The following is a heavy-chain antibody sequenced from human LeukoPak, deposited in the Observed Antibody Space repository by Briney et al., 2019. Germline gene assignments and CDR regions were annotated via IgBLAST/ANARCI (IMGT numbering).Heavy chain of an antibody. CDR3: ALGGAAAGRGWFDP. J-gene: IGHJ5*02. V-gene: IGHV4-59*01. D-gene: IGHD6-13*01. CDR2: IYYSGST. Sequence: SETLSLTCTVSGGSISSYYWSWNRQPPGKGLEWIGYIYYSGSTNYNPSLKSRVTISVDTSKNQFSLKLSSVTAADTAVYYCALGGAAAGRGWFDPWGQGTLVTVSS. CDR1: GGSISSYY.